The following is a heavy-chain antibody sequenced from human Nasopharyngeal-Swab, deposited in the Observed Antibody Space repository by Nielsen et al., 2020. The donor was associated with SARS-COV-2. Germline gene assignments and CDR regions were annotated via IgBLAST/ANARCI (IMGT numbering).Heavy chain of an antibody. J-gene: IGHJ4*02. V-gene: IGHV4-34*01. D-gene: IGHD3-22*01. Sequence: SETLSLTCAVYGGSFSGYYWSWIRQPPGKGLEWIGEINHSGSTNYNPSLKSRVTISVDMSKNQFSLKLSSVTAADTAVYYCARDYYYDSSVFDYWGQGTLVTVSS. CDR2: INHSGST. CDR3: ARDYYYDSSVFDY. CDR1: GGSFSGYY.